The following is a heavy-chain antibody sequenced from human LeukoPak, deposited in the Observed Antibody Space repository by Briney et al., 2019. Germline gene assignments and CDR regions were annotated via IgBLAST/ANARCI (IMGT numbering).Heavy chain of an antibody. CDR2: IFYSGTT. CDR1: GGSTRSYY. CDR3: ARTYCSGGSCHFDY. J-gene: IGHJ4*02. V-gene: IGHV4-59*08. Sequence: SETLSLTCTVSGGSTRSYYWSWIRQPPGKRLEWVGYIFYSGTTDSNPSLKSRVTITVDTSKNQFSLKLSSVTAADTAVYYCARTYCSGGSCHFDYWGQGTLVTVSS. D-gene: IGHD2-15*01.